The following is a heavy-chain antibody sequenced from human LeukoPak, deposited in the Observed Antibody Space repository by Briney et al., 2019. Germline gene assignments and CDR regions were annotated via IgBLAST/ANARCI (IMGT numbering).Heavy chain of an antibody. V-gene: IGHV4-59*01. CDR1: GGSISSSY. J-gene: IGHJ4*02. D-gene: IGHD6-19*01. Sequence: PSETLSLTCTVSGGSISSSYWSWIRQPPGKGLEWIGYIYYSGGTNYNPSLKSRVTISVDTSQNQFSLNLSSVTAAGTAVYYCARGSYSSGWYRDDYWGQGTLVTVSS. CDR2: IYYSGGT. CDR3: ARGSYSSGWYRDDY.